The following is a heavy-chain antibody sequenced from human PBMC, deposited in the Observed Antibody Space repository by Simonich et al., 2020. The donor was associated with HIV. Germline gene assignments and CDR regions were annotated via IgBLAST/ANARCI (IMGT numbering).Heavy chain of an antibody. D-gene: IGHD1-1*01. CDR1: GFTFSSYE. CDR3: ARDSENNWNDAPHGMDV. V-gene: IGHV3-48*03. CDR2: ISSSGSTK. Sequence: EVQLVESGGGLVQPGGSLRLSCAASGFTFSSYEMNWFCQAPGKGVEWVSYISSSGSTKYYADTGKGRFTISRDNAKNSLYLQMNSLRAEDTAVYHCARDSENNWNDAPHGMDVWGQGTTVTVSS. J-gene: IGHJ6*02.